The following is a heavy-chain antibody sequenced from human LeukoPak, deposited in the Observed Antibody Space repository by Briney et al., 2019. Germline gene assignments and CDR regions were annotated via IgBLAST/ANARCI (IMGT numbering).Heavy chain of an antibody. D-gene: IGHD2/OR15-2a*01. J-gene: IGHJ4*02. CDR1: GGSVSSGSYY. V-gene: IGHV4-61*01. CDR3: ARYIVIGGTRFDY. Sequence: SETLSLTCTVSGGSVSSGSYYWSWIRQPPGKGLEWIGYIYYSGSTNYNPSLKSRVTISVDTSKNQFSLKLHSVTAADTAVYYCARYIVIGGTRFDYWGRGTLVTVSS. CDR2: IYYSGST.